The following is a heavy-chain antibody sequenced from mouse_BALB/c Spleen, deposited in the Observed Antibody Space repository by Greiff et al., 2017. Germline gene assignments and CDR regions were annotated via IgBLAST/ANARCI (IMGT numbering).Heavy chain of an antibody. J-gene: IGHJ4*01. CDR1: GFTFSSYG. Sequence: DVMLVESGGDLVKPGGSLKLSCAASGFTFSSYGMSWVRQTPDKRLEWVATISSGGSYTYYPDSVKGRFTISRDNAKNTLYLQMSSLKSEDTAMYYCASDGYYAMDYWGQGTSVTVSS. D-gene: IGHD2-3*01. CDR2: ISSGGSYT. V-gene: IGHV5-6*02. CDR3: ASDGYYAMDY.